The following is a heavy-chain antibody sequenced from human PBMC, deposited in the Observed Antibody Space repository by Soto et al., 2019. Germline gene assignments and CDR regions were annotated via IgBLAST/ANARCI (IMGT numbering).Heavy chain of an antibody. CDR3: ARGLTRFGESTDPCDV. V-gene: IGHV1-18*01. J-gene: IGHJ3*01. D-gene: IGHD3-10*01. CDR2: ISGYNGNT. Sequence: QVQLVQSGAEVKNPGASVTVSCKASGYEFDNYGISWVRQAPGRGLEWMGWISGYNGNTNSAEDFHGRVTMTRDTSTRIAYMELKGLRPDDTAVYYCARGLTRFGESTDPCDVWGQGTMVTVSS. CDR1: GYEFDNYG.